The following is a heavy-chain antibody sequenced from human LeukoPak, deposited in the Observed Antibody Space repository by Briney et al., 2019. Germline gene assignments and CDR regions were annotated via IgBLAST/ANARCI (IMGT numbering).Heavy chain of an antibody. CDR3: ARDVGMDV. J-gene: IGHJ6*02. Sequence: PSGTLSLTCAVSGGSISSSNWWSWVRQSPGKGLEWIGEIYHSGDTNYNPSLKSRVTISVDQSKNQFSLKLSSVTAAETAVYYCARDVGMDVWGQGTNLTVSS. V-gene: IGHV4-4*02. CDR1: GGSISSSNW. CDR2: IYHSGDT.